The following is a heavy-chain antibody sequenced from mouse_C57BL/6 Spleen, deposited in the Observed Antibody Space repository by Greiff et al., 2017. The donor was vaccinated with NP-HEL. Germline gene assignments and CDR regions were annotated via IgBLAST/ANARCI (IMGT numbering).Heavy chain of an antibody. D-gene: IGHD1-1*01. CDR2: ISSGSSTI. J-gene: IGHJ4*01. V-gene: IGHV5-17*01. CDR1: GFTFSDYG. CDR3: ARDSSYDYYAMDY. Sequence: DVMLVESGGGLVKPGGSLKLSCAASGFTFSDYGMHWVRQAPEKGLEWVAYISSGSSTIYYADTVKCRFTISRDNAKNTLFLQMTSLRSEDTAMYYCARDSSYDYYAMDYWGQGTSVTVSS.